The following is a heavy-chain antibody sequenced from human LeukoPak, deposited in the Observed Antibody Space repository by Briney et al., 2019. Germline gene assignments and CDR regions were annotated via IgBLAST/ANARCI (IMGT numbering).Heavy chain of an antibody. Sequence: GGSLRLSCAASGFSFSRYWMRWVRHSPGKGLVWVSRINEDGSTTTYADSVKGRFTISRDNAKNTLHLQMNSLRAEDTAVYYCATSSVWGGAFNIWGQGTMVTVSS. D-gene: IGHD3-16*01. J-gene: IGHJ3*02. CDR3: ATSSVWGGAFNI. V-gene: IGHV3-74*03. CDR2: INEDGSTT. CDR1: GFSFSRYW.